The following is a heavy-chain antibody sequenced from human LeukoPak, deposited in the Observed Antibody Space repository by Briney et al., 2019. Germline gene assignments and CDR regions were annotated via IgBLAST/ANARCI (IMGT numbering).Heavy chain of an antibody. CDR2: ISYDGSNK. CDR3: AKDRGSGSYPDPHDS. Sequence: GGSLRLSCAASGFTFSSYAIHWVRQAPGKGLEWVAVISYDGSNKYYADSVKGRFTISRDNSKNTLYLQMNSLRAEDTAVYYCAKDRGSGSYPDPHDSWGQGTLVTVSS. D-gene: IGHD3-10*01. V-gene: IGHV3-30-3*01. CDR1: GFTFSSYA. J-gene: IGHJ4*02.